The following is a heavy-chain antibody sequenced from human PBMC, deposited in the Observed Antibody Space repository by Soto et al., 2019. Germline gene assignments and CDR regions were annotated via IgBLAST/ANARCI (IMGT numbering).Heavy chain of an antibody. CDR3: ARRNQYCSGGRCYLYFHH. CDR1: GGSISSGDYY. V-gene: IGHV4-30-4*01. J-gene: IGHJ1*01. Sequence: SETLSLTCTVSGGSISSGDYYWSWIRQPPGKGLEWIGYIYYSWSTYYNPSLKSRVTISVDTSKNQFSLKLSSVTAADTAVYYCARRNQYCSGGRCYLYFHHWGQGNLVNVS. CDR2: IYYSWST. D-gene: IGHD2-15*01.